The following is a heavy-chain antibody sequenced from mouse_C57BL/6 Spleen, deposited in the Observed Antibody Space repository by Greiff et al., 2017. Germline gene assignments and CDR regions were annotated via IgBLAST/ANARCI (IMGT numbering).Heavy chain of an antibody. D-gene: IGHD2-2*01. CDR2: FYPGSGSI. CDR1: GYTFTEYT. CDR3: ARHEGIYYGYDGYAMDY. Sequence: VQLQQSGAELVKPGASVKLSCKASGYTFTEYTIHWVKQRSGQGLEWIGWFYPGSGSIKYNEKFKDKATLTADKSSSTVYMELSRLTSEDSAGYFCARHEGIYYGYDGYAMDYWGQGTSVTVSS. J-gene: IGHJ4*01. V-gene: IGHV1-62-2*01.